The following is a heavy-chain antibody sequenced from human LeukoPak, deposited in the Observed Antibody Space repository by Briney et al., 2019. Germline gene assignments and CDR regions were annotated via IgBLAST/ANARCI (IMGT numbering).Heavy chain of an antibody. CDR1: GFTFSSYA. CDR2: ISGSGGST. J-gene: IGHJ4*02. CDR3: AKKETTVTTFFEN. V-gene: IGHV3-23*01. Sequence: GGSLRLSCAASGFTFSSYAMNWVRQAPGKGLEWASTISGSGGSTYYADSVKGRFTISRDNSKNTLYLQMNSLRAEDTAVYYCAKKETTVTTFFENWGQGTLVTVSS. D-gene: IGHD4-17*01.